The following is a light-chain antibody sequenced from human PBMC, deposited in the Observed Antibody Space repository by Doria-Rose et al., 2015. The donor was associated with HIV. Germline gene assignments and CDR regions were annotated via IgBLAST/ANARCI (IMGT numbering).Light chain of an antibody. V-gene: IGKV3-15*01. CDR1: QSISNN. J-gene: IGKJ4*01. CDR2: GAS. Sequence: PTTLSVSPGERATLSCRASQSISNNLAWYQQKPGQAPRLLIHGASTRATGIPARLSGSGSGTEFPLTVSSLHSEDFAVYYCQQYNKWPPLAFGGGTKVEIK. CDR3: QQYNKWPPLA.